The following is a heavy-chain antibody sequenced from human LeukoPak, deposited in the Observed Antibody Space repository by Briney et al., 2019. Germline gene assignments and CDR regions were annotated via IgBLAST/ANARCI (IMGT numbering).Heavy chain of an antibody. V-gene: IGHV3-30*18. J-gene: IGHJ4*02. CDR1: GFTFSSYG. Sequence: GGSLRLSCAASGFTFSSYGMHWVRQAPGKGLEWVAVISYDGSNKYYADSVKGRFTISRDNSKNTLYLQMNSLRAEDTAVYYCAKDRVNQQLVRYFDYWGQGTLVTVSS. CDR2: ISYDGSNK. CDR3: AKDRVNQQLVRYFDY. D-gene: IGHD6-6*01.